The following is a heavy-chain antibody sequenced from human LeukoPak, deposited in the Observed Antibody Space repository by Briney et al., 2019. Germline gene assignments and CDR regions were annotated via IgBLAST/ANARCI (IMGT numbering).Heavy chain of an antibody. CDR2: IYSGGST. D-gene: IGHD5/OR15-5a*01. CDR1: GFTVSSNY. V-gene: IGHV3-53*01. CDR3: ARVIYEDYKDV. Sequence: GGSLRLSCAASGFTVSSNYMSWVRQAPGKGLEWVSVIYSGGSTYYADSVKGRFTISRDNSKNTLYLQMNSLRAEDTAVYYCARVIYEDYKDVWGKGTTVTVSS. J-gene: IGHJ6*03.